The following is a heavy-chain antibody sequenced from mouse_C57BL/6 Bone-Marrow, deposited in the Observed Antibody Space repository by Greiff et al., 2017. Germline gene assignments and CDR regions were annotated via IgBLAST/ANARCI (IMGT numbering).Heavy chain of an antibody. CDR3: ARERDGNYYAMDY. Sequence: QVQLQQPGAELVKPGASVKLSCKASGYTFTSYWMHWVKQRPGQGLEWIGMIHPNSGSTNYNEKFKSKATLTVDKSSSTAYMQLSSLTSEDSAVYYCARERDGNYYAMDYWGQGTSVTVSS. CDR1: GYTFTSYW. J-gene: IGHJ4*01. V-gene: IGHV1-64*01. D-gene: IGHD2-1*01. CDR2: IHPNSGST.